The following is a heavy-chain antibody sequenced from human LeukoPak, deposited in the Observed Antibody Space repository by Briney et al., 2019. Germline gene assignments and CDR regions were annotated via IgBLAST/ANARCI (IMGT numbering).Heavy chain of an antibody. D-gene: IGHD2-21*01. V-gene: IGHV1-2*02. Sequence: ASVKVSCKASGYTFTGYYMHWVRQAPGQGLEWMGWINPNSGGTNYAQKFQGRVTMTRDTSISTAYMELSRLRSDDTAVYYCARGCGGDCYGAFDIWGQGTMVTVSS. CDR2: INPNSGGT. CDR3: ARGCGGDCYGAFDI. CDR1: GYTFTGYY. J-gene: IGHJ3*02.